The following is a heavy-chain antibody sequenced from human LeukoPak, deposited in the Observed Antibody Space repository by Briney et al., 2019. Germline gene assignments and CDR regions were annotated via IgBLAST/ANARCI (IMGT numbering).Heavy chain of an antibody. J-gene: IGHJ4*02. CDR2: IYYSGST. V-gene: IGHV4-59*01. Sequence: SETLSLTCTVSGGSISSYYWSWIRQPPGKGLEWIGYIYYSGSTNYNPSLKSRVTISVDTSKNQFSLKLSSVTAADTAVYYCARVPWLGSGYYLDDWGQGTLVTVSS. D-gene: IGHD5-12*01. CDR3: ARVPWLGSGYYLDD. CDR1: GGSISSYY.